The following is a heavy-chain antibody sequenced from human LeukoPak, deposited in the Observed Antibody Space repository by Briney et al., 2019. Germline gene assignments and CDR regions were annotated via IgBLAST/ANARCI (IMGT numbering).Heavy chain of an antibody. CDR1: GGSISSYY. CDR2: IYYSGST. Sequence: SETLSLTCTVSGGSISSYYWSWIRQPPGKGLEWIGYIYYSGSTNYNPSLKSRVTISVDTSKNQFSLKLSSVTAADTAVYYCARATGALGSDYWGQGTLVTVSS. V-gene: IGHV4-59*08. CDR3: ARATGALGSDY. D-gene: IGHD1-14*01. J-gene: IGHJ4*02.